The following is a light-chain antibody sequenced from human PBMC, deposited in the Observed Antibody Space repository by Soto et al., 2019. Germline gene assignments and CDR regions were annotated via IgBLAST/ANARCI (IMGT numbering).Light chain of an antibody. J-gene: IGKJ5*01. Sequence: EIVLTQSPATLSLSPGERATLSCRASQSVSSYLAWYQQKPGQPPRLLIYAASTRATGVPARFSGGGSGTEFILTISSLQSEDFAVYYCQQHTDWPPITFGQGTRLEIK. CDR2: AAS. CDR3: QQHTDWPPIT. CDR1: QSVSSY. V-gene: IGKV3-15*01.